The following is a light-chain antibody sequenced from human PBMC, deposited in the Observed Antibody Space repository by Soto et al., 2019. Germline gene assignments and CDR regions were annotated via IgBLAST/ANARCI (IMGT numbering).Light chain of an antibody. V-gene: IGLV2-14*01. CDR3: SSYTSTSTWV. J-gene: IGLJ3*02. CDR1: SSDVGGYNY. CDR2: EVS. Sequence: QSALTQPASVSGSPGQSITISCTGTSSDVGGYNYVSWYQQHPGKAPKVMIYEVSNRPSGVSDRFSGSKSGNTASLTISGLQAEDEADYYCSSYTSTSTWVFGGVTKMTV.